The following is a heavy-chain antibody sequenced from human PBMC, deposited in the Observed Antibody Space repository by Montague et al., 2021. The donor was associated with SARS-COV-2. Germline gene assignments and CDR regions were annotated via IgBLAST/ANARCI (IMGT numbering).Heavy chain of an antibody. V-gene: IGHV4-39*02. CDR3: ARPGSVSGWFYFDD. Sequence: SETLSLTCIVSGESIDRDTYYWGWIRQSPGKGLEWIGSLSPSGSTYYNPSLRSRVTISMDTSKNHFSLKVNSVTATDTAVYFCARPGSVSGWFYFDDWGQGTLVGVSS. D-gene: IGHD6-19*01. CDR2: LSPSGST. J-gene: IGHJ4*02. CDR1: GESIDRDTYY.